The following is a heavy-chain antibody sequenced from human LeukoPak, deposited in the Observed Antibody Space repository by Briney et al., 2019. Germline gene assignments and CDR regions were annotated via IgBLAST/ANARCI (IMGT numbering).Heavy chain of an antibody. D-gene: IGHD4-17*01. CDR3: ATSPVTTWWFDP. CDR2: MYSSGTT. J-gene: IGHJ5*02. V-gene: IGHV4-61*02. Sequence: PSETLSLTCTVSGGSISSGSYSWNWIRQPAGKGLEWIGRMYSSGTTNYIPSLKSRVTISVDTSKNQFSLKLSSVTASDTAVYYCATSPVTTWWFDPWGQGTLVTVSS. CDR1: GGSISSGSYS.